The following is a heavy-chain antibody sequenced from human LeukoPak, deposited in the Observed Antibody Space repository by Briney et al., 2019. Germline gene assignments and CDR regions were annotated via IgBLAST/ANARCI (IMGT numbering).Heavy chain of an antibody. CDR3: ARVHSNIVATITAGGNFDI. Sequence: GGSLRLSCAASGFTFSSNWMHWVRQAPGKGLVWVSRINSDGRTTTYADSVKGRFTISRDNAKNTLYLQMNSLRAEDTAVYYCARVHSNIVATITAGGNFDIWGQGTMVTVSS. D-gene: IGHD5-12*01. CDR2: INSDGRTT. CDR1: GFTFSSNW. V-gene: IGHV3-74*03. J-gene: IGHJ3*02.